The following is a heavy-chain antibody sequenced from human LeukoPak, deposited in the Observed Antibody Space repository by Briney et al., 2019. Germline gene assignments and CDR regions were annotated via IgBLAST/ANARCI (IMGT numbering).Heavy chain of an antibody. D-gene: IGHD6-19*01. CDR2: ISRSSSYI. CDR3: ARFSYSSGWYGLYGMDV. CDR1: GFTFSSYS. Sequence: GGALRLSCAASGFTFSSYSMNWVPQAPGKGLEWVSPISRSSSYIYYADSVKGQFTISRDNAKNSLYLQMNSLRAEDTAVYYCARFSYSSGWYGLYGMDVWGQGTTVTVSS. J-gene: IGHJ6*02. V-gene: IGHV3-21*01.